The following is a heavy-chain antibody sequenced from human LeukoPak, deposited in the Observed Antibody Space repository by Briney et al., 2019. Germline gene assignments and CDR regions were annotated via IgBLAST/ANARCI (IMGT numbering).Heavy chain of an antibody. Sequence: GGSLRLSCAASGFTFSSYGMSWVRQAPGKGLEWFSPISGSGGSTYYADSVKGRFTISRDNSKNTLYLQMNSLRAEDTAVYYCAKRPGGSSSWYVDYYYMDVWGKGTTVTISS. V-gene: IGHV3-23*01. CDR3: AKRPGGSSSWYVDYYYMDV. CDR2: ISGSGGST. J-gene: IGHJ6*03. D-gene: IGHD6-13*01. CDR1: GFTFSSYG.